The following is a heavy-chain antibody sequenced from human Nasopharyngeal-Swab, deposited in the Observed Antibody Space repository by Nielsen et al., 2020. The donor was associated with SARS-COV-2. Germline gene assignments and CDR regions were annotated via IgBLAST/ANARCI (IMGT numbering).Heavy chain of an antibody. CDR3: AHLYCSGGSCYSDWFDP. V-gene: IGHV2-5*02. CDR1: GFSLSTSGVG. J-gene: IGHJ5*02. Sequence: SGPTLVQPPQTLTLTCTFSGFSLSTSGVGVGWIRQPPGKALEWLALIYWDDDKRYSPSLKSRLTITKDTSKNQVVLTMTNMDPVDTATYYCAHLYCSGGSCYSDWFDPWGQGTLVTVSS. CDR2: IYWDDDK. D-gene: IGHD2-15*01.